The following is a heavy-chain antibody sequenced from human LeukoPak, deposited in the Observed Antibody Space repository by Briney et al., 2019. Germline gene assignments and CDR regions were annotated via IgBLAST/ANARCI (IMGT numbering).Heavy chain of an antibody. CDR3: AKGSGRFGSPQDV. CDR2: ISYDGSNK. D-gene: IGHD3-10*01. CDR1: GFTFDRHA. V-gene: IGHV3-30*18. J-gene: IGHJ6*02. Sequence: GGSLRLSCAASGFTFDRHAMCWVRQAPGKGLEWVAVISYDGSNKYYADSVKGRFTISRDNSKNTLYLQMNSLRVEDTAGYYCAKGSGRFGSPQDVWGQGTTVTVSS.